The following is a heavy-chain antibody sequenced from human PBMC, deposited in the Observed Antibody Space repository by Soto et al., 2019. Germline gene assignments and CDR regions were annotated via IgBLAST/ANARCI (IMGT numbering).Heavy chain of an antibody. CDR2: ISSSSSYT. V-gene: IGHV3-11*03. Sequence: GGSLRLSCAASGFTFNNYWMSWVRQAPGKGLEWVSYISSSSSYTNYADSVKGRFTISRDNTKNSLYLQMNSLRAEDTAVYYCARRGDILTGYYTLDYWGQGTLVTVSS. D-gene: IGHD3-9*01. CDR3: ARRGDILTGYYTLDY. J-gene: IGHJ4*02. CDR1: GFTFNNYW.